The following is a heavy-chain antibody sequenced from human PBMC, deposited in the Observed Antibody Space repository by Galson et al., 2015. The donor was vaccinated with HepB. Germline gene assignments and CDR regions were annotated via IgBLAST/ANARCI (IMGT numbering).Heavy chain of an antibody. CDR1: GFTFSSYG. CDR3: AKDQRRDKSYGMDV. Sequence: SLRLSCAASGFTFSSYGMHWVRQAPGKGLEWVAFIRYDGSNKYYADSVKGRFTISRDNSKNTLYLQMNSLRAEDTAVYYCAKDQRRDKSYGMDVWGQGTTVTVSS. V-gene: IGHV3-30*02. J-gene: IGHJ6*02. CDR2: IRYDGSNK. D-gene: IGHD2-15*01.